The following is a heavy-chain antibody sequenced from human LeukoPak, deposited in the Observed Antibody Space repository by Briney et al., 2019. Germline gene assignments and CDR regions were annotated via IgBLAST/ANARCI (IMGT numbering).Heavy chain of an antibody. CDR3: ARDLSSSWYGWFDP. Sequence: ASVKVSCKASGYTFTGYYMHWVRQAPGQGLEWMGWINPNSGGTNYAQKFQGRVTMTRDTSISTAYMELGRLRSDDTAVYYCARDLSSSWYGWFDPWGQGTLVTVSS. D-gene: IGHD6-13*01. V-gene: IGHV1-2*02. CDR1: GYTFTGYY. CDR2: INPNSGGT. J-gene: IGHJ5*02.